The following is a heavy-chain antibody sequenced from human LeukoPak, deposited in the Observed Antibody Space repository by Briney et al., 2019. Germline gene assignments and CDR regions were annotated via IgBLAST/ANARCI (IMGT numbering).Heavy chain of an antibody. J-gene: IGHJ5*02. D-gene: IGHD2-2*01. CDR1: GGSFSGYY. Sequence: PSETLSLTCAVYGGSFSGYYWSWIRQPPGKGLEWIGEINHSGSTNYNPSLKSRVTISVDTSKNQFSLKLSSVTAADTAVYYCARGYCSSTSCYATIRQNNWFDPWGQGTLVTVSP. CDR3: ARGYCSSTSCYATIRQNNWFDP. V-gene: IGHV4-34*01. CDR2: INHSGST.